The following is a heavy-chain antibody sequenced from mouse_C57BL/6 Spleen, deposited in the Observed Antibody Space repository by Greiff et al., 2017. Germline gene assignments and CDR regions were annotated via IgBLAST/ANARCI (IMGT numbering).Heavy chain of an antibody. D-gene: IGHD1-1*01. CDR1: GFTFSDYG. CDR2: ISSGSSTI. J-gene: IGHJ3*01. CDR3: ARTGYGSSYPWFAY. V-gene: IGHV5-17*01. Sequence: EVKLVESGGGLVKPGGSLKLSCAASGFTFSDYGMHWVRQAPEKGLEWVAYISSGSSTIYYADTVKGRFTISRDNAKNTLFLQMTSLRSEDTAMYYCARTGYGSSYPWFAYWGQGTLVTVSA.